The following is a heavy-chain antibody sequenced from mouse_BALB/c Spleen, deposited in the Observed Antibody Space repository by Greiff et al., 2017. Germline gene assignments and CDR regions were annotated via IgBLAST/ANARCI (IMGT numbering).Heavy chain of an antibody. CDR3: ARCDYDGFYAMDY. CDR2: ISYDGSN. J-gene: IGHJ4*01. CDR1: GYSITSGYY. Sequence: EVKLQESGPGLVKPSQSLSLTCSVTGYSITSGYYWNWIRQFPGNKLEWMGYISYDGSNNFNPSLKNRISITRDTSKNQFFLKLNSVTTEDTATYYCARCDYDGFYAMDYWGQGTSVTVSS. D-gene: IGHD2-4*01. V-gene: IGHV3-6*02.